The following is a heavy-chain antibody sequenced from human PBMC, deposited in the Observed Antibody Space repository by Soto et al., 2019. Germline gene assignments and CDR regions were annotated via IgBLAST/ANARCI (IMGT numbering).Heavy chain of an antibody. Sequence: QVQLVESGGSVAQPGRSLRLSCAVSGFTFRTYGMHWVRQAPGKGLEWVAVISYDGSEKYYAESVKGRFTISRDYSKDTLYLQMNSLRAEDTAVYFCAKDSVRIALGGLLDHWGQGTLVTVSS. CDR2: ISYDGSEK. D-gene: IGHD6-19*01. J-gene: IGHJ4*02. V-gene: IGHV3-30*18. CDR3: AKDSVRIALGGLLDH. CDR1: GFTFRTYG.